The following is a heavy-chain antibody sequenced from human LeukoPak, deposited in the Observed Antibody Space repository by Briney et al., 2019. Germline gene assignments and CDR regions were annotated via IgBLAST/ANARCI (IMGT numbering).Heavy chain of an antibody. D-gene: IGHD3-9*01. V-gene: IGHV1-8*02. Sequence: ASVKVSCKASGYTFTSYYMHWVRQATGQGLEWMGWMNPNSGNTGYAQKFQGRVTMTRNTSISTAYMELSSLRSEDTAVYYCARLSFPAYYDILTGYLRSGYYYYGMDVWGQGTLVTVSS. CDR3: ARLSFPAYYDILTGYLRSGYYYYGMDV. J-gene: IGHJ6*02. CDR1: GYTFTSYY. CDR2: MNPNSGNT.